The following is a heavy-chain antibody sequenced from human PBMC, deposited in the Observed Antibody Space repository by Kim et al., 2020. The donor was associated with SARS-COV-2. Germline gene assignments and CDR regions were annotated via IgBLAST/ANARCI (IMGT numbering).Heavy chain of an antibody. CDR2: INHSGST. Sequence: SETLSLTCAVYGGSFSGYYWSWIRQPPGKGLEWIGEINHSGSTNYNPSLKSRVTISVDTSKNQFSLKLSSVTAADTAVYYCARRRRITIFGVVIGKGDY. D-gene: IGHD3-3*01. V-gene: IGHV4-34*01. CDR3: ARRRRITIFGVVIGKGDY. CDR1: GGSFSGYY. J-gene: IGHJ4*01.